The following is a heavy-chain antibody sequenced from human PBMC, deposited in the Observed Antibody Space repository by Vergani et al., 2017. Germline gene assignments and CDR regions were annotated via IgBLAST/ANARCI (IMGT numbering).Heavy chain of an antibody. Sequence: QVQLMQSGPVMKKPGGSMKVSCKASGYTFTSYYMHWVRQAPGQGLEWMGIINPSGGSTSYAQKFQGRVTMTRDTSTSTVYMELSSLRSEDTAVYYCARDQPGVFDYWGQGTLVTVSS. CDR2: INPSGGST. V-gene: IGHV1-46*03. D-gene: IGHD3-10*01. CDR1: GYTFTSYY. CDR3: ARDQPGVFDY. J-gene: IGHJ4*02.